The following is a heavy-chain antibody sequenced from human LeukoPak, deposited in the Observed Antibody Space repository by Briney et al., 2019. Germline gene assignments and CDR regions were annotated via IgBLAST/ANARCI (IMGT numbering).Heavy chain of an antibody. D-gene: IGHD5-18*01. Sequence: GGSLRLSCAASGVPFSASWMHWVRQAPGKGLAWVSHISSDGSVIVYADPVKGRFTISRDNAKNTLYLQMNSLRVGDTAVYYCARDGYSFGHDFDYWGQGTLVTVSS. CDR1: GVPFSASW. CDR2: ISSDGSVI. J-gene: IGHJ4*02. V-gene: IGHV3-74*01. CDR3: ARDGYSFGHDFDY.